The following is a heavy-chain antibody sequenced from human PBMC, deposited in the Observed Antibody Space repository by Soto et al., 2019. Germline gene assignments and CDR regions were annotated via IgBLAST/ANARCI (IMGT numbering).Heavy chain of an antibody. V-gene: IGHV3-15*01. D-gene: IGHD2-2*01. CDR1: GFTFSNAW. Sequence: GGSLRLSCAASGFTFSNAWMSWVRQAPGKGLEWVGRIKSKTDGGTTDYAAPVKGRFTISRDDSKNTLYLQMNSLKTEDTAVYYCTTVGPPAGGEHRVDYWGQGTLVTVSS. CDR3: TTVGPPAGGEHRVDY. CDR2: IKSKTDGGTT. J-gene: IGHJ4*02.